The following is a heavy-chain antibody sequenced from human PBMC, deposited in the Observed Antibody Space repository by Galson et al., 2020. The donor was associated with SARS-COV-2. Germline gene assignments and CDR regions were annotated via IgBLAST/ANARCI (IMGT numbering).Heavy chain of an antibody. V-gene: IGHV4-4*07. Sequence: ASETLSLTCNVSGGSISSDYWSWIRQPAGKGLEWIGRIYISGSTNYNPSLKSRVTVSADTSKNQFSLRLSSVTAADTAVYYCARDHRAAAGTHNAFDIWGQGTMVTVSS. J-gene: IGHJ3*02. D-gene: IGHD6-13*01. CDR1: GGSISSDY. CDR2: IYISGST. CDR3: ARDHRAAAGTHNAFDI.